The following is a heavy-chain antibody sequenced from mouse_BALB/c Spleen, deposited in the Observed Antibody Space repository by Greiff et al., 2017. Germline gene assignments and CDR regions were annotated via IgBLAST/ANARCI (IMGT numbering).Heavy chain of an antibody. CDR1: GYTFTSYW. V-gene: IGHV1S132*01. CDR3: ASYGAY. D-gene: IGHD1-1*02. CDR2: IFPGTGTT. J-gene: IGHJ3*01. Sequence: QVQLKQSGAELVKPGASVKLSCKTSGYTFTSYWIQWVKQRPGQGLGWIGEIFPGTGTTYYNEKFKGKATLTIDTSSSTAYMQLSSLTSEDSAVYFCASYGAYWGQGTLVTVSA.